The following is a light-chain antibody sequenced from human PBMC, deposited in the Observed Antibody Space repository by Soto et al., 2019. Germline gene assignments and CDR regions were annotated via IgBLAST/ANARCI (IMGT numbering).Light chain of an antibody. CDR3: QHHNSYPVT. V-gene: IGKV1-9*01. CDR2: TAS. CDR1: QGISSY. J-gene: IGKJ4*01. Sequence: DIQLTQSPSFLSASVGDRVTITCRASQGISSYLAWYQQKPGKAPNLLIYTASTLQSGVPSRFSGSGSGTEFTLTISRLQPEEFATYYCQHHNSYPVTFGGGTKVEIK.